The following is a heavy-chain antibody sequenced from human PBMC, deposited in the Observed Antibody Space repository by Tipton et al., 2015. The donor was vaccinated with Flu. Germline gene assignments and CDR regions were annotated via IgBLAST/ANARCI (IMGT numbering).Heavy chain of an antibody. J-gene: IGHJ3*02. D-gene: IGHD3-3*01. CDR3: ARWTSALEAFDI. CDR1: GGSITSAS. Sequence: TLSLTCTVSGGSITSASWTWVRQPPGKGLEWIGCLYSSGETRYNPSLNSRVTFSVDTSKNQFSLSLSSVTAADTGVYYCARWTSALEAFDIWGRGTMVTVSS. V-gene: IGHV4-59*08. CDR2: LYSSGET.